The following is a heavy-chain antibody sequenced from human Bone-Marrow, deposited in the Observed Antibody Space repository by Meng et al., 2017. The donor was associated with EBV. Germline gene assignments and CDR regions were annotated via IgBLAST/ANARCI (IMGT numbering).Heavy chain of an antibody. J-gene: IGHJ4*02. CDR1: GFIFTEYY. D-gene: IGHD3-16*01. CDR3: ARDRYGLFDY. V-gene: IGHV3-11*01. CDR2: SSSRATTI. Sequence: QVQLVGSGGGLVKPGGSLRLSCAASGFIFTEYYMSWVRQAPGKGPEWISSSSSRATTIQYADSVKGRFTISRDNAKNSLYLQLSSLRVDDTAVYYCARDRYGLFDYWGQGTLVTVSS.